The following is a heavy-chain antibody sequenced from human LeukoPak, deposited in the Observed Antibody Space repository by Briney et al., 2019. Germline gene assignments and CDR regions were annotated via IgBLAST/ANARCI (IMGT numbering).Heavy chain of an antibody. V-gene: IGHV4-59*01. D-gene: IGHD6-13*01. CDR2: IYYSGST. J-gene: IGHJ4*02. CDR1: GGSISSYY. Sequence: SETLSLTCTVSGGSISSYYWSWIRQPPGKGLEWIGYIYYSGSTNYNPSLKSRVTISVDTSKNQFSLKLSSVTAADTAVYYCAGFSLRQYSSSGDFDYWGQGTLVTVSS. CDR3: AGFSLRQYSSSGDFDY.